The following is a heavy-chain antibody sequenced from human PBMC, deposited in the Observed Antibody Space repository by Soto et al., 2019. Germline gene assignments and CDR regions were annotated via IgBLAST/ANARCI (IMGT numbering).Heavy chain of an antibody. CDR3: ARSLVTYGDYGY. CDR2: INYSGNT. V-gene: IGHV4-39*01. Sequence: SEPLSLTCTVSGGSIRSSSYYWGWIRQPPGKGLEWIGSINYSGNTYYNPSLKSRVTISVDMSKSQFSLKLSSMTAADTAVYYCARSLVTYGDYGYWGQGTQVTVSS. CDR1: GGSIRSSSYY. D-gene: IGHD4-17*01. J-gene: IGHJ4*02.